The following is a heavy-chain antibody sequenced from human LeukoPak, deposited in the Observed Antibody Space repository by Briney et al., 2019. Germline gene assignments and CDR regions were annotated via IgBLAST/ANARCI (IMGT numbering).Heavy chain of an antibody. CDR1: GFTFNSYW. CDR3: ARGLQANWFDP. CDR2: INPDGSAK. Sequence: QAGGSLRLSCAVSGFTFNSYWMSWVRQAPGKGLEWVANINPDGSAKYYVDSVKGRFTISRDNAKNSLSLQMNSLRAEDTSVYYCARGLQANWFDPWGQGTLVTVSS. D-gene: IGHD3-16*01. V-gene: IGHV3-7*01. J-gene: IGHJ5*02.